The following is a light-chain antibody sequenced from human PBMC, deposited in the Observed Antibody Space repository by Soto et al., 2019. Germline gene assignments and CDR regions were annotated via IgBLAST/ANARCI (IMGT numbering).Light chain of an antibody. CDR2: EAS. V-gene: IGKV3-20*01. CDR1: QSVSSY. CDR3: QQYAGSPRT. Sequence: EIVLTQAPATLSLSPGDRATLSSRASQSVSSYLAWYQQKPGQAPRLLMYEASTRATGIPARFSGSGSGTDFTLTINRLEPEDFAVYFCQQYAGSPRTFGQGTKVDI. J-gene: IGKJ1*01.